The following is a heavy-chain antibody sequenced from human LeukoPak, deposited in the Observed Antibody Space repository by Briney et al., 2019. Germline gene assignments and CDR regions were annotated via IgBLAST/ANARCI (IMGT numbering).Heavy chain of an antibody. J-gene: IGHJ4*02. Sequence: PGRSLRLSCAASGFTFSSYAMHWVRQAPGKGLEWVAVISYDGSNKYYADSVKGRFTISRDNSKNTLHLQMNSLRAEDTAVYYCAKDPYPYSSGFDYWGQGTLVTVSS. D-gene: IGHD6-19*01. V-gene: IGHV3-30-3*01. CDR3: AKDPYPYSSGFDY. CDR2: ISYDGSNK. CDR1: GFTFSSYA.